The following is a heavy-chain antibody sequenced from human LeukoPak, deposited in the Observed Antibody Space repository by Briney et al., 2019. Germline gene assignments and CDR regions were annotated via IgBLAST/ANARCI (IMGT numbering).Heavy chain of an antibody. J-gene: IGHJ6*02. CDR1: GDSLSSSSYY. CDR3: ARRARIVVAGMKDGMDV. V-gene: IGHV4-39*01. CDR2: IFYSGST. Sequence: PSETLSLTCTVSGDSLSSSSYYWGWVRQPPGMGLEWIGNIFYSGSTYYSPSLQSRVTISVDTSKNQFSLRLNSVTAADTAVYYCARRARIVVAGMKDGMDVWGQGTTVTVSS. D-gene: IGHD6-19*01.